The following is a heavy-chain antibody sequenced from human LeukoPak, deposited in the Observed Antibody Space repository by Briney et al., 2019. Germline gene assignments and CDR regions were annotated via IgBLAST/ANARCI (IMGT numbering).Heavy chain of an antibody. CDR1: GYTFTSYG. J-gene: IGHJ6*03. Sequence: ASVKVSCKASGYTFTSYGISWVRQAPGQGLEWMGRINPNSGDTNYAQNFHGRITMTRDTSITTAYMELSSLTSDDTAVYFCARGAEHCNNGVCFTDYYMDVWGKGTTVTVSS. CDR2: INPNSGDT. D-gene: IGHD2-8*01. V-gene: IGHV1-2*06. CDR3: ARGAEHCNNGVCFTDYYMDV.